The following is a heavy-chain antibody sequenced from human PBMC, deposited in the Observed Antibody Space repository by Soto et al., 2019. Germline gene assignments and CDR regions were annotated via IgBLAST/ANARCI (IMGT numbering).Heavy chain of an antibody. CDR1: EITFSSYA. V-gene: IGHV3-23*01. D-gene: IGHD3-22*01. J-gene: IGHJ4*02. Sequence: EVQVLESGGGWVQPGGSLRLSCAASEITFSSYAVTWVRQAPGKGLEWVSTISGRGGSTYYADSVKGRFDISRDNSKNMVYLQMDSLRAEDTAVYYCANRRTFYYDSSGPRDYWGQGTLVTVSS. CDR2: ISGRGGST. CDR3: ANRRTFYYDSSGPRDY.